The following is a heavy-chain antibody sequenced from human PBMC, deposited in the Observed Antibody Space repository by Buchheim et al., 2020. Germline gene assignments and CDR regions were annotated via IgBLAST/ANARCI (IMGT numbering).Heavy chain of an antibody. CDR3: ARPSGWYFNYYYYYGMDV. D-gene: IGHD6-19*01. J-gene: IGHJ6*02. Sequence: VQLVESGGGLVQPGGSLRLSCAASGFTFSSYWMSWVRQAPGKGLEWVANIKQDGSEKYYVDSVKGRFTISRENAKNSLYLQMNSLRAEDTAVYYCARPSGWYFNYYYYYGMDVWGQGTT. V-gene: IGHV3-7*01. CDR1: GFTFSSYW. CDR2: IKQDGSEK.